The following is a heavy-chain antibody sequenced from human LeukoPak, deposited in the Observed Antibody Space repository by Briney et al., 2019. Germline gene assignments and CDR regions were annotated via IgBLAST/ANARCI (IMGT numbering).Heavy chain of an antibody. CDR2: VFYTRSS. J-gene: IGHJ5*02. CDR1: GGSINSYY. CDR3: ARGFTVTTSGWFDP. V-gene: IGHV4-59*01. Sequence: SETLSLTCTVSGGSINSYYWSWIRQPPGKGLEWIGHVFYTRSSNYNPSLKSRVTISVDTSKNQFSLKLSSVTAADTAVYYCARGFTVTTSGWFDPWGQGTLVTVSS. D-gene: IGHD4-17*01.